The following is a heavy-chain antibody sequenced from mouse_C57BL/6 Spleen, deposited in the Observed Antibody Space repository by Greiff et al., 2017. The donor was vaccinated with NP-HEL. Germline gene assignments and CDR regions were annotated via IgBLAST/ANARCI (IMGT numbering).Heavy chain of an antibody. J-gene: IGHJ1*03. V-gene: IGHV1-52*01. Sequence: QVQLQQPGAELVRPGSSVKLSCKASGYTFTSYWMHWVKQRPIQGLEWIGNIDPSDSETHYNQKFKDKATLTVDKSSSTAYMQLSSLTSEDSAVYYCARGDYGSSYGYFEVWGTGTTVTVSS. CDR2: IDPSDSET. CDR3: ARGDYGSSYGYFEV. D-gene: IGHD1-1*01. CDR1: GYTFTSYW.